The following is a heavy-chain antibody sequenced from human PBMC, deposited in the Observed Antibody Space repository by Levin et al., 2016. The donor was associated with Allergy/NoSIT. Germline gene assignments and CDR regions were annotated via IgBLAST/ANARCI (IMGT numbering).Heavy chain of an antibody. D-gene: IGHD3-16*01. CDR2: MNPNSGNT. J-gene: IGHJ6*02. V-gene: IGHV1-8*02. CDR1: GYTFPVYY. Sequence: ASVKVSCKASGYTFPVYYIHWLRQAPGQGLEWMGWMNPNSGNTGYIQKFQGRVTMTRNTFISTAYMELSSLRSEDTAVYYCARVPRQYYYYGMDVWGQGTRVTVSS. CDR3: ARVPRQYYYYGMDV.